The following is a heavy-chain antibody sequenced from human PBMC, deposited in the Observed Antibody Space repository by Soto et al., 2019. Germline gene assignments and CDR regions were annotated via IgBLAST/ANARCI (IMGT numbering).Heavy chain of an antibody. Sequence: GESLKISCKGSRYSFASYWIAWVRQMPGKGLEWMGIIYPGDSDSRYSPSFQGQVTISADKSISTAYLQWSSLKASDAAIYYCARPRSGSYRLDYYGMDVWGQGTTVTVSS. D-gene: IGHD3-10*01. CDR3: ARPRSGSYRLDYYGMDV. V-gene: IGHV5-51*01. CDR2: IYPGDSDS. CDR1: RYSFASYW. J-gene: IGHJ6*02.